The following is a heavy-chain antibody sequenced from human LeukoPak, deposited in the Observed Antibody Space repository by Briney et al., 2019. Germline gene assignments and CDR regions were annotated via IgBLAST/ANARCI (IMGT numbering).Heavy chain of an antibody. CDR1: NDSINNYY. J-gene: IGHJ4*02. CDR2: VYYSGST. CDR3: ARGGEGYPLPHYFDY. V-gene: IGHV4-59*01. Sequence: SETLSLTCTVPNDSINNYYWNWIRQPPGKGLEWIGYVYYSGSTNYSPSLKSRVTISMDTSKNQFSLRLSSVTAADTAVYYCARGGEGYPLPHYFDYWGQGTLVTVSS. D-gene: IGHD5-18*01.